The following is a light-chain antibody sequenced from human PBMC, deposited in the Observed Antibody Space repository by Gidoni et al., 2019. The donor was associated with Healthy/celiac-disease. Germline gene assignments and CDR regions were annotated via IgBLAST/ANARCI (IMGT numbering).Light chain of an antibody. CDR3: RQFKSDPLT. CDR1: PGIRSA. CDR2: DAS. Sequence: ALKLHQSPSSLSASVGDRVTITCRASPGIRSALACYQQKPGKVPKLLTYDASSWERGVTSRFIGSGSGTDFTLTIRSLQPEDFATNYGRQFKSDPLTFGGGTMVEIK. J-gene: IGKJ4*02. V-gene: IGKV1-13*02.